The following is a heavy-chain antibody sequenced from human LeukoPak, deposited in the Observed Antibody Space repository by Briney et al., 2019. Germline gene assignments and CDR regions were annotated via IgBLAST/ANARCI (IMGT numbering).Heavy chain of an antibody. V-gene: IGHV4-34*01. D-gene: IGHD5-24*01. CDR1: GGSFSGYY. CDR3: ASNKRWLPAER. Sequence: KPSETLSLTCAVYGGSFSGYYWSWIRQPPGKGLERIGEINHSGSTNYNPSLKSRVTISVDTSKNQFSLKLSSVTAADTAVYYCASNKRWLPAERWGQGTLVTVSS. CDR2: INHSGST. J-gene: IGHJ4*02.